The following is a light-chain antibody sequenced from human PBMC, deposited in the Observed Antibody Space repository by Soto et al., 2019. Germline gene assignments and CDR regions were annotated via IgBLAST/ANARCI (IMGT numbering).Light chain of an antibody. J-gene: IGLJ3*02. CDR1: SSNIGSNS. V-gene: IGLV1-44*01. Sequence: QLVLTQPPSASGTHGQRVTISCSGSSSNIGSNSVNWYQQVPGTAPKLLIFNNNQRPSGVPDRFSGSKSGTSASLAISGLQSEDEADYYCSGWDVSLRGWVFGGGTKLTVL. CDR2: NNN. CDR3: SGWDVSLRGWV.